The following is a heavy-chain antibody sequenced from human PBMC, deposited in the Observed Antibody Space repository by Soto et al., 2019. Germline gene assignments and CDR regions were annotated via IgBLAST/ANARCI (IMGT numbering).Heavy chain of an antibody. Sequence: PGGSLRLSCTASGFTFGDYAMSWFRQAPGKGLEWVGFIRSKAYGGTTEYAASVKGRFTISRDDSKSIAYLQMNSLKTEDTAVYYCTRVADSSGWYADYWGQGTLVTLSS. J-gene: IGHJ4*02. CDR2: IRSKAYGGTT. CDR3: TRVADSSGWYADY. D-gene: IGHD6-19*01. V-gene: IGHV3-49*03. CDR1: GFTFGDYA.